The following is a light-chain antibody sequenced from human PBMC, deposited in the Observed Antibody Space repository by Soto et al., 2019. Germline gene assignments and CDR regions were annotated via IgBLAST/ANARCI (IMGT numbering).Light chain of an antibody. V-gene: IGKV3-20*01. J-gene: IGKJ4*01. CDR2: GAS. Sequence: EIVLTQSPGTLSLSPGERATLSCRASQSVSSSYLAWYQQKPGQAPRLLIYGASSRATGIPDRFSGSGSGTDFTLTISRLEPEDFAVYYCHHYDTSLIFGGGTKVEIK. CDR3: HHYDTSLI. CDR1: QSVSSSY.